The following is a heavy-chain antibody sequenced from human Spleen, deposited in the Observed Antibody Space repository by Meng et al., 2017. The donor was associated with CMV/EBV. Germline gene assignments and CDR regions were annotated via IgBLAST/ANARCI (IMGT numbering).Heavy chain of an antibody. CDR2: MYHRGNT. V-gene: IGHV4-4*02. D-gene: IGHD3-10*01. CDR1: GDSITSDNW. Sequence: SGDSITSDNWWSWVRQPPGQGLEWIGEMYHRGNTNYNPSLKSRVSMSIDKSNNQFSLRLSSVTAADTAVYYCARDPDGSGSYYTVDYWGQGTLVTVSS. J-gene: IGHJ4*02. CDR3: ARDPDGSGSYYTVDY.